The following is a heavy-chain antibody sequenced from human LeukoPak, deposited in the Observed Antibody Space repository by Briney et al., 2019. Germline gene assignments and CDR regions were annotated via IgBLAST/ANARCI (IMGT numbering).Heavy chain of an antibody. CDR1: GFTFSSYS. CDR3: ARSWPYYYDSSGYTDAFDI. J-gene: IGHJ3*02. Sequence: GGSLRLSCAASGFTFSSYSMKWVRQAPGKGLEGVSSISSSSRYIYYADSVKGRFTISRDNAKNPLYLQMNSLRAEDTAVYYCARSWPYYYDSSGYTDAFDIWGQGTMVTVSS. CDR2: ISSSSRYI. D-gene: IGHD3-22*01. V-gene: IGHV3-21*01.